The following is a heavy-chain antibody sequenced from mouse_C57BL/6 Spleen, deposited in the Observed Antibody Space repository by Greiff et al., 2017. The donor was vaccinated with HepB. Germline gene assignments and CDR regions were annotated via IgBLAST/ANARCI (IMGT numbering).Heavy chain of an antibody. CDR3: ARETYGNYEDYFDY. CDR1: GYTFTSYW. D-gene: IGHD2-1*01. V-gene: IGHV1-64*01. J-gene: IGHJ2*01. CDR2: IHPNSGST. Sequence: VQLQQSGAELVKPGASVKLSCKASGYTFTSYWMHWVKQRPGQGLEWIGMIHPNSGSTNYNEKFKSKATLTVDKSSSTAYMQLSSLTSEDSAVYYCARETYGNYEDYFDYWGQGTTLTVSS.